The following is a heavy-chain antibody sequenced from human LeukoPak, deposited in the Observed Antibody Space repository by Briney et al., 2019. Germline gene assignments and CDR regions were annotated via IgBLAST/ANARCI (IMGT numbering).Heavy chain of an antibody. Sequence: GGSLRLSCAASGFTFSDYYMTWIRQAPGKGLEWVANIKQGGSEKYYVDSVKGRFTISRDNAKNSLYLQMNSLRAEDTAVYYCARHFVVAATPAAEYFQHWGQGTLVTVSS. CDR2: IKQGGSEK. V-gene: IGHV3-7*01. CDR3: ARHFVVAATPAAEYFQH. D-gene: IGHD2-15*01. J-gene: IGHJ1*01. CDR1: GFTFSDYY.